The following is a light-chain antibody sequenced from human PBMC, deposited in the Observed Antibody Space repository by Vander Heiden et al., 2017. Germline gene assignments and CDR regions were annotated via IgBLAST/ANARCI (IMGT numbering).Light chain of an antibody. CDR2: DAS. Sequence: EIALTQSPATLSLSPGERATLSCRASQSVSSYLAWYQQKPGQAPRLRIYDASNRATGIPARFSGSGSGTDFTLTISSLEPEDFAVYYCQHRTNWPLTFGGGTKVEIK. V-gene: IGKV3-11*01. CDR3: QHRTNWPLT. CDR1: QSVSSY. J-gene: IGKJ4*01.